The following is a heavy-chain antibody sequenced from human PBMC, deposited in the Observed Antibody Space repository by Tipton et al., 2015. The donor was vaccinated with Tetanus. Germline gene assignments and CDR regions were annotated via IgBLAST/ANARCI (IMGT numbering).Heavy chain of an antibody. CDR2: IYPGDSDT. CDR1: GYSFTSYW. J-gene: IGHJ2*01. Sequence: QSGAEVKKPGESLKISCKGSGYSFTSYWIGWVRQMPGKGLEWMGIIYPGDSDTRYSPSFQGQVTISADKSISTAYLQWSSLKASATAMYYCARHNGDPIRGWYFDLWGRGTLVTVSS. CDR3: ARHNGDPIRGWYFDL. V-gene: IGHV5-51*01. D-gene: IGHD4-17*01.